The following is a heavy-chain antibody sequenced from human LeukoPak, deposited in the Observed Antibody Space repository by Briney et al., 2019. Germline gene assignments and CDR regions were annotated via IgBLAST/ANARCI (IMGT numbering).Heavy chain of an antibody. V-gene: IGHV1-58*02. CDR1: GFTFTSSA. D-gene: IGHD6-13*01. J-gene: IGHJ4*02. CDR2: IVVGSGNT. Sequence: ASVKVSCKASGFTFTSSAMQWVRQARGQRLEWIGWIVVGSGNTNYAQKFQERVTITRDMSTSTAYMEPSSLRSEDTAVYYCAAGLAAAAGLYFDYWGQGTLVTVSS. CDR3: AAGLAAAAGLYFDY.